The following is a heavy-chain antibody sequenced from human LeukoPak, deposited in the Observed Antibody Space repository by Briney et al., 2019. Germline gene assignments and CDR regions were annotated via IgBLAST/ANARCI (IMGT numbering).Heavy chain of an antibody. CDR3: ARAGPWVSSVDSVLQYNYHMDV. CDR1: GFTFSIYW. D-gene: IGHD5/OR15-5a*01. V-gene: IGHV3-7*01. CDR2: IKQDGSEK. Sequence: GGSLRLSCAASGFTFSIYWMSWVRQAPGKGLEWVANIKQDGSEKDYVDSVEGRFTISRDNAKNSLYLQMNSLRAEDTAVYYCARAGPWVSSVDSVLQYNYHMDVWGKGTTVTVSS. J-gene: IGHJ6*03.